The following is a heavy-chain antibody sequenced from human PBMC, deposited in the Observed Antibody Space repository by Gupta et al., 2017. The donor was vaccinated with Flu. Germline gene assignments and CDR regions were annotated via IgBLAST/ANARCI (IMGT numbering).Heavy chain of an antibody. V-gene: IGHV3-30*03. CDR2: VSSDGGKQ. CDR1: GFHFKAYA. CDR3: GRPGRPLDCTGTTGHLRDYGMDM. J-gene: IGHJ6*02. Sequence: VESGGGVVQPGQSLRLSCGASGFHFKAYAMHWVPQAPGKGLEWVGLVSSDGGKQYYMDYVKGRFTSSRDNTRRTLFLGMNSRRSDDTAMYYCGRPGRPLDCTGTTGHLRDYGMDMWGQGTTVTVS. D-gene: IGHD2-21*01.